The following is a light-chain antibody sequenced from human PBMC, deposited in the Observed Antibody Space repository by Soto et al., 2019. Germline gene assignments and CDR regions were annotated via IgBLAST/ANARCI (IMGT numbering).Light chain of an antibody. V-gene: IGLV2-8*01. CDR1: SSDVGGYNY. J-gene: IGLJ3*02. CDR3: SSYAASNEGV. Sequence: QSALTQPPSASGSPGQSVTISCTGTSSDVGGYNYVSWYQQHPGKAPKLLIYEVSERPSGVPDRFSGSKSGNTASLTVSGLQAEDEADYYCSSYAASNEGVFGGGTKLTVL. CDR2: EVS.